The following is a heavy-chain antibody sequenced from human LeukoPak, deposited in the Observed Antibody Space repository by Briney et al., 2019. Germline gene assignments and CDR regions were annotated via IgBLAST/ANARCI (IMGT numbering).Heavy chain of an antibody. CDR3: AKVRSVAGTLDFFDS. J-gene: IGHJ4*02. Sequence: PGGSLRLSCAASGFTFGDYAMHWVRQAPGKGLEWVSLITGNGGSTYYADSVKGRFAISRDNRKNSLYLQMNSLRTEDTALYYCAKVRSVAGTLDFFDSWGQGTLVTVSS. CDR1: GFTFGDYA. V-gene: IGHV3-43*02. D-gene: IGHD6-19*01. CDR2: ITGNGGST.